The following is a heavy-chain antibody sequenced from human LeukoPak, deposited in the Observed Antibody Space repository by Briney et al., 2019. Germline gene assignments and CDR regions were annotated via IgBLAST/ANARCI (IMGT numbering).Heavy chain of an antibody. J-gene: IGHJ4*02. CDR1: GYTFTVHY. V-gene: IGHV1-2*02. CDR2: INPNSGDT. Sequence: ASVKVSCKASGYTFTVHYIHWVRQAPGQGLEWMAWINPNSGDTDYAQKFQGRVTMTRDTSISTAYMELSRLRSDDTAVYFCAREIEAGVEATNYWGQGTLVTVSP. D-gene: IGHD1-26*01. CDR3: AREIEAGVEATNY.